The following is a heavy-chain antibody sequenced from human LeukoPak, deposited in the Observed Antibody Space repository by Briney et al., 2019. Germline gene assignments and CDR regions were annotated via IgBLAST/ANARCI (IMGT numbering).Heavy chain of an antibody. J-gene: IGHJ4*02. Sequence: GGSLRLSCAASGFTFRNYRMNWVRQAPGKGLEWVAFIRYDGSNKYYADSVKGRFTISRDNSKNTLYLQMKSLRAEDTAVYYCAPRDWNDGPASHWGQGTLVTVSS. CDR3: APRDWNDGPASH. CDR1: GFTFRNYR. CDR2: IRYDGSNK. V-gene: IGHV3-30*02. D-gene: IGHD1-1*01.